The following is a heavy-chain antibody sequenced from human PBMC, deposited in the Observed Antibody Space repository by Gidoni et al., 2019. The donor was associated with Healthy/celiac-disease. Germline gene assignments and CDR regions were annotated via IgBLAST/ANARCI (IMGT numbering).Heavy chain of an antibody. V-gene: IGHV4-30-4*01. CDR1: GGSNSSGDYY. Sequence: QVQRQEAGPGRGKPSKTLSLPCTVSGGSNSSGDYYWSWIRQPPGKCLEGIGYIYYSGSTYSHPSLKSRVTISVDTSKNQFSRKLSSVTAADPAVYYCARGAYDSSGYYSDYWGQGTLVTVSS. D-gene: IGHD3-22*01. CDR2: IYYSGST. J-gene: IGHJ4*02. CDR3: ARGAYDSSGYYSDY.